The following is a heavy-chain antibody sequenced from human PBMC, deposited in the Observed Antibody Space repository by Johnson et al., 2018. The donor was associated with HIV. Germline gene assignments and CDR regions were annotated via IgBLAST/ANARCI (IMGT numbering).Heavy chain of an antibody. CDR2: IRYDGSNK. V-gene: IGHV3-30*02. D-gene: IGHD5-12*01. Sequence: VQLVESGGGVVQPGGSLRLSCVASGFTFSSYGIHWVRQAPGKGLEWVAFIRYDGSNKYYADSVKGRFTIFRDNSKNTLYLQMNSLRAEDTAVYYCARERPGSGYDWGDAFDIWGQGTMVTVSS. CDR1: GFTFSSYG. J-gene: IGHJ3*02. CDR3: ARERPGSGYDWGDAFDI.